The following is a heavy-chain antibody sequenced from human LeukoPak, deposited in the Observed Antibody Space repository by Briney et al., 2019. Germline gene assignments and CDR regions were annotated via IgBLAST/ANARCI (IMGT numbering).Heavy chain of an antibody. CDR2: INSGGYT. J-gene: IGHJ4*02. Sequence: QPGGSLRLSCAASGFTFSSYAMSWVRQAPGKGLEWVSGINSGGYTFYADSVKGRFTISRDSSKNTLYLQMNSLRAEDTAVYYCAKDLGRYRNNFFDYWGQGNLVTVSS. CDR3: AKDLGRYRNNFFDY. D-gene: IGHD1-26*01. V-gene: IGHV3-23*01. CDR1: GFTFSSYA.